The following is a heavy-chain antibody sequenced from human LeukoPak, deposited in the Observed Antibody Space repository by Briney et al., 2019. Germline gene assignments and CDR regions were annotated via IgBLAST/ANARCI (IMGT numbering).Heavy chain of an antibody. CDR1: GGSISSSSYY. V-gene: IGHV4-39*07. D-gene: IGHD6-13*01. Sequence: PSETLSLTCTVSGGSISSSSYYWGWIRQPPGKGLEWIGSIYYSGSTYYNPSLKSRVTISVDRSKNQFSLTLSSVTAADTAVYYCARLVAATGNFDYWGQGTLVTVSS. CDR2: IYYSGST. CDR3: ARLVAATGNFDY. J-gene: IGHJ4*02.